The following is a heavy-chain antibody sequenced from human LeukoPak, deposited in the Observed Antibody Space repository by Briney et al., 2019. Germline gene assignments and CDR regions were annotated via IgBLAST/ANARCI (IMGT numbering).Heavy chain of an antibody. Sequence: SETLSLTCTVSGGSIRSYYWSWIRQPPGKGLEWIGYIYYSGSTNYNPSLKSRVTMSVDTSKNQFSLKLSSVTAADTAVYYCARTRGGYCSGGSCYAIPYYFDYWGQGTLVTVSS. CDR3: ARTRGGYCSGGSCYAIPYYFDY. CDR2: IYYSGST. D-gene: IGHD2-15*01. J-gene: IGHJ4*02. CDR1: GGSIRSYY. V-gene: IGHV4-59*01.